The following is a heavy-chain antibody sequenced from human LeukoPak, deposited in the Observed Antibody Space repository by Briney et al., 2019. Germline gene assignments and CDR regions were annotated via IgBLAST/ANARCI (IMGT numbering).Heavy chain of an antibody. CDR3: AKDLWIQLWSPFDY. D-gene: IGHD5-18*01. J-gene: IGHJ4*02. CDR2: ISGSGGST. Sequence: GGSLRLSCAASGFTFSSYAMSWVRQAPGEGLEWVSAISGSGGSTYYADSVKGRFTISRDNSKNTLYLQMNSLRAEDTAVYYCAKDLWIQLWSPFDYWGQGTLVTVSS. CDR1: GFTFSSYA. V-gene: IGHV3-23*01.